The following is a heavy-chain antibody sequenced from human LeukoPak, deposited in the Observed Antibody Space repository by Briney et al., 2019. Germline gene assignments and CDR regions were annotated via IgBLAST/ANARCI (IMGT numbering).Heavy chain of an antibody. V-gene: IGHV3-23*01. J-gene: IGHJ4*02. CDR1: GFIFSSYA. D-gene: IGHD3-16*01. Sequence: ESGGSLRLSCAASGFIFSSYAMSWVRQAPGKGLEWVSGISESGGSTYYADSVKGRFTISRDNFKNAVHLQMNSLRAEDTAVYYCATFTGGTRGFDYWGQGTLVTVSS. CDR2: ISESGGST. CDR3: ATFTGGTRGFDY.